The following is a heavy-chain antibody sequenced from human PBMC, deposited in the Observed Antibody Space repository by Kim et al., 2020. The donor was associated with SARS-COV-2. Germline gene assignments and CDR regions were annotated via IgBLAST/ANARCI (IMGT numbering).Heavy chain of an antibody. CDR2: YSGNST. J-gene: IGHJ4*02. CDR3: AILRAA. V-gene: IGHV3-66*01. D-gene: IGHD6-13*01. Sequence: YSGNSTYYADSVKGRFTISRDNSKHTLYLQMNSLRTEDTAVYYCAILRAAWGQGTLVTVSS.